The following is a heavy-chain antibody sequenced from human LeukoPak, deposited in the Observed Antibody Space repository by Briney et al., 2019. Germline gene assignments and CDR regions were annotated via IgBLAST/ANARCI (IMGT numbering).Heavy chain of an antibody. D-gene: IGHD6-19*01. J-gene: IGHJ4*02. CDR2: IYYSGST. V-gene: IGHV4-59*01. CDR3: ARGGGWSPYYFDY. Sequence: SETLSLTCTVSGGSISSYYWSWIRQPPGKGLAWIGYIYYSGSTSYNPSLKSRVTISVDMSNNQFSLKLSSVTAADTAMYYCARGGGWSPYYFDYWGQGTLVTVSS. CDR1: GGSISSYY.